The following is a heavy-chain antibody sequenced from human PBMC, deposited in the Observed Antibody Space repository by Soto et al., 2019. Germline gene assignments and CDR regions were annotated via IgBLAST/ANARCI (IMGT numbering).Heavy chain of an antibody. V-gene: IGHV4-34*01. D-gene: IGHD2-2*01. CDR1: GGSFSGYY. Sequence: SETLSLTCAVYGGSFSGYYWSWIRQPPGKGLEWIGEINHSGSTNYNPSLKSRVTISVDTSKNQFSLKLSSVTAADTAVYYCARGDIVVVPAAKRKGWFDPWGQGTLVTVSS. CDR2: INHSGST. CDR3: ARGDIVVVPAAKRKGWFDP. J-gene: IGHJ5*02.